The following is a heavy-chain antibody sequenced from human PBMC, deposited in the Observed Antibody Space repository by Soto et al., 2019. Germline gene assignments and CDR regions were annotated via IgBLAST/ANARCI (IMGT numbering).Heavy chain of an antibody. V-gene: IGHV1-8*01. CDR1: GYSFTSDN. CDR3: ARGQDFFDTSGYNDY. J-gene: IGHJ4*02. Sequence: QVPLVQSGPEVKKPGASVRVSCEASGYSFTSDNINWVRQAPGQGLEWVGYMNPNTGRSGYGPKFQGRVMLTRDTSINTAYMELTNLRSDDTAVYYCARGQDFFDTSGYNDYWGRGTLVTVSS. D-gene: IGHD3-22*01. CDR2: MNPNTGRS.